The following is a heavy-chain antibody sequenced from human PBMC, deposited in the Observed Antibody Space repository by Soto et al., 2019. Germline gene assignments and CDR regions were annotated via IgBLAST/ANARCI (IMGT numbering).Heavy chain of an antibody. V-gene: IGHV4-39*07. J-gene: IGHJ4*02. CDR1: GGSISSGGYY. Sequence: SETLSLTCTVSGGSISSGGYYWSWIRQPPGKGLEWIGEINHSGSTNYNPSLKSRVTISVDTSKNQFSLKLSSVTAADTAVYYSARRPHSGSHRGLDYWGQGTLVTVSS. CDR2: INHSGST. CDR3: ARRPHSGSHRGLDY. D-gene: IGHD1-26*01.